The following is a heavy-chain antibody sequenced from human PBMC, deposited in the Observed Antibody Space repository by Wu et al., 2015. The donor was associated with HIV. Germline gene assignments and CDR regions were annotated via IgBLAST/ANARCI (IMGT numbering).Heavy chain of an antibody. CDR3: ASPASYCSGGSCQRTYYYYYYGMDV. Sequence: QVQLVQSGAEVKKPGSSVKVSCKAFGGSFKTYALTWVRQAPGQGLEWMGGIIPIAGTAHYAQKFQGRVTITADESTSTVYMEISSLKXGDTAVYYCASPASYCSGGSCQRTYYYYYYGMDVWGQGTTVTVSS. V-gene: IGHV1-69*12. CDR2: IIPIAGTA. CDR1: GGSFKTYA. J-gene: IGHJ6*02. D-gene: IGHD2-15*01.